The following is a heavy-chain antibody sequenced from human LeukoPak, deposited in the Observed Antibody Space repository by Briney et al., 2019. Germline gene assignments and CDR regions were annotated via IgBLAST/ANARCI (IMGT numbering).Heavy chain of an antibody. Sequence: GGSLRLSCAASGFTFSSCGFNWVRQAPGKGLEWVSSIGPTGTDRYYADSVRGRFTIARDNAKNSMYLQMESLRDEDTAVYYCATETIGRHYDYWGQGTLLTVSS. CDR2: IGPTGTDR. D-gene: IGHD1-14*01. V-gene: IGHV3-21*01. CDR1: GFTFSSCG. CDR3: ATETIGRHYDY. J-gene: IGHJ4*02.